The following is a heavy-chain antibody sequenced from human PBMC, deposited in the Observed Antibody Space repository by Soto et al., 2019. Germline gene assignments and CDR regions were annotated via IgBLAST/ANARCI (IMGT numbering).Heavy chain of an antibody. V-gene: IGHV4-34*01. CDR3: ARVGRTYFDWPXLNLGLGRKKNNYGMDV. Sequence: SETLSLTCAVYGGSFSCYYWSWIRQPPGKGLEWIGEINHSGSTNYNPSLKSRVTISVDTSKNQFSLKLSSVTAADTAVYYCARVGRTYFDWPXLNLGLGRKKNNYGMDVWGPGTTVTVSS. J-gene: IGHJ6*02. D-gene: IGHD3-9*01. CDR2: INHSGST. CDR1: GGSFSCYY.